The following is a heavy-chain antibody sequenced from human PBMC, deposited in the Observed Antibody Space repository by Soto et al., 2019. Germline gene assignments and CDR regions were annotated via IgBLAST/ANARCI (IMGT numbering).Heavy chain of an antibody. Sequence: QVRLQESGPGLVKPSGTLSLTCAVSGGSVNSDNWWSWVRQSPGKGLEWVGEIDHSGSTNYNPSLKRRATILVDYAKYHFFLKLTSVTSAATAVYYCASFFDTSSSLVEDAFDIWGRGTLVIVSS. V-gene: IGHV4-4*02. CDR2: IDHSGST. CDR3: ASFFDTSSSLVEDAFDI. D-gene: IGHD2-2*01. CDR1: GGSVNSDNW. J-gene: IGHJ3*02.